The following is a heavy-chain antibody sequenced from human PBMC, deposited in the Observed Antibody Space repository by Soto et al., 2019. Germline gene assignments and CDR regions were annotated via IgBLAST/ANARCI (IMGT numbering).Heavy chain of an antibody. CDR2: IIPILGTA. D-gene: IGHD4-4*01. Sequence: QVQLVQSGAEVKKPGSSVKVSCKAPGGTFGTYGISWVRQAPGQGLECMGRIIPILGTANYAQMLQGRVTSSADESTSTVYMDRSSLRSEDPAVYYCARDDSNYPGRYGMDVGGQGTTVTVSS. V-gene: IGHV1-69*11. CDR3: ARDDSNYPGRYGMDV. J-gene: IGHJ6*02. CDR1: GGTFGTYG.